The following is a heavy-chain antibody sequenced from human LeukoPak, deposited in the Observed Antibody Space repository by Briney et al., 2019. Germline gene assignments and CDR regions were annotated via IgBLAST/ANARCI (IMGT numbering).Heavy chain of an antibody. CDR2: ISYSGST. CDR3: ARDRGRYCSSTSCLGRFDP. J-gene: IGHJ5*02. Sequence: PSETLSLTCTVSGGSISSGGYYWSWIRQHPGKGLEWIGYISYSGSTYYNPSLKSRVTISVDTSKNQFSLKLSSVTAADTAVYYCARDRGRYCSSTSCLGRFDPWGQGTLVTVSS. V-gene: IGHV4-31*03. D-gene: IGHD2-2*01. CDR1: GGSISSGGYY.